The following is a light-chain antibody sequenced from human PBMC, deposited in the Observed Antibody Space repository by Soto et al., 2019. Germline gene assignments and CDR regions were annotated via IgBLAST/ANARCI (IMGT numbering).Light chain of an antibody. Sequence: IQLTQSPSSLSASVGDRVTITCRASQGISSYLAWYQQKPGEAPKILIYAASTLQSGVPSRFSGSGSGTDSTLTISSPQPEDFSTYYCQQLNSYPLTFGGGTKVEIK. V-gene: IGKV1-9*01. CDR2: AAS. J-gene: IGKJ4*01. CDR3: QQLNSYPLT. CDR1: QGISSY.